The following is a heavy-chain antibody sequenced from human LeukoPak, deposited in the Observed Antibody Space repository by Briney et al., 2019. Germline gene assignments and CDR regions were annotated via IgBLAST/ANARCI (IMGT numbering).Heavy chain of an antibody. CDR3: AKGTSGTNWFDP. J-gene: IGHJ5*02. V-gene: IGHV3-23*01. Sequence: GGSLRLSCEASGFTFSSYSVSWVRQAPGKGLEWVSAIAGSGGTTYYADSVKGRFTISRDNSKNTMYLEMNSLRAEDTAVYYCAKGTSGTNWFDPWGQGTLVTVSS. CDR2: IAGSGGTT. CDR1: GFTFSSYS. D-gene: IGHD1-1*01.